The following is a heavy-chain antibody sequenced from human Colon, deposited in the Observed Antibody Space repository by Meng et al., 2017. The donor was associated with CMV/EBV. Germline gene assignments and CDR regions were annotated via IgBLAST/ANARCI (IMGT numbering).Heavy chain of an antibody. CDR2: INPSVGTN. CDR1: GYTLTSYY. J-gene: IGHJ6*02. D-gene: IGHD4-11*01. CDR3: AREMDDYTGYYYYYGMDV. Sequence: ASVKVSCKASGYTLTSYYIHWVRQSPGQGLEWMGTINPSVGTNSHGQKFQGRVTLTRDTSTSTVYMELSSLRSEDTALYYCAREMDDYTGYYYYYGMDVWGQGTTVTVSS. V-gene: IGHV1-46*01.